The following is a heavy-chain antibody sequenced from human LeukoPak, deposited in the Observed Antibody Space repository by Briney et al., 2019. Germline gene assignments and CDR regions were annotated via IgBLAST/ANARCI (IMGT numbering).Heavy chain of an antibody. Sequence: SETLSLTCAVYGGSFSGYYWSWIRQPPGKGLEWIGSIYYSGSTYYNPSLKSRVTISVDTSKNQFSLKLSSVTAADTAVYYCARARDYSSSWHNNWFDPWGQGTLVTVSS. J-gene: IGHJ5*02. D-gene: IGHD6-13*01. CDR1: GGSFSGYY. CDR2: IYYSGST. V-gene: IGHV4-34*01. CDR3: ARARDYSSSWHNNWFDP.